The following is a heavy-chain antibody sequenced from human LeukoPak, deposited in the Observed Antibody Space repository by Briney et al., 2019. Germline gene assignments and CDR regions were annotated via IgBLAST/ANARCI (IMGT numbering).Heavy chain of an antibody. Sequence: PGGSLRLSCAASGFTFYSYWMSWVRQAPGKGLEWLANIKQDGSEKYYVDSVKGRVTISRDNAKNLLYLQMNSLRAEDTAVYYCARDAAGSSWTDYWGQGTLVTVSS. D-gene: IGHD6-13*01. CDR1: GFTFYSYW. V-gene: IGHV3-7*01. J-gene: IGHJ4*02. CDR2: IKQDGSEK. CDR3: ARDAAGSSWTDY.